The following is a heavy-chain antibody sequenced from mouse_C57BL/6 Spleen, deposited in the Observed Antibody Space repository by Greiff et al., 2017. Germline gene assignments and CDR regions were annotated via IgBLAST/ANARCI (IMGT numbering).Heavy chain of an antibody. Sequence: VQLKESGPELVKPGASVKMSCKASGYTFTDYNMHWVKQSHGKSLEWIGYINPNNGGTSYNQKFKGKATLTVNKSSSTAYMELRSLTSEDSAVYYCARRAIYDGFAAWFAYWGQGTLVTVSA. CDR2: INPNNGGT. CDR1: GYTFTDYN. J-gene: IGHJ3*01. CDR3: ARRAIYDGFAAWFAY. D-gene: IGHD2-3*01. V-gene: IGHV1-22*01.